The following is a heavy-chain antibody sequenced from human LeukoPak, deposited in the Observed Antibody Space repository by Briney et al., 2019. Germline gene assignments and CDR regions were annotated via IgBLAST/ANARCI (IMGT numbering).Heavy chain of an antibody. CDR1: GYSFTSYW. CDR2: IDPSDSYT. J-gene: IGHJ4*02. D-gene: IGHD6-13*01. Sequence: GESLKISCKCSGYSFTSYWISWVRQMPGKGLEWMGRIDPSDSYTNYSPSFQGHVTISADKSISTAYLQWSSLKASDTAMYYCARLSDDSSSWYYFDYWGQGTLVTVSS. V-gene: IGHV5-10-1*01. CDR3: ARLSDDSSSWYYFDY.